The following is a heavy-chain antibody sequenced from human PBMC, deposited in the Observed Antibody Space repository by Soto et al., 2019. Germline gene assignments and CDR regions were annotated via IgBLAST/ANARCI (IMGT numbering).Heavy chain of an antibody. V-gene: IGHV1-18*01. D-gene: IGHD3-3*01. CDR1: GYTFTSYG. J-gene: IGHJ4*02. CDR2: ISAYNGNT. Sequence: ASVKVSCKASGYTFTSYGISWLRQAPGQGLEWMGWISAYNGNTNYAQKLQGRVTMTTDTSTSTAYMELRSLRSDDTAVYYCARDNTIFGVVLKPLDYWGQGTLVTVSS. CDR3: ARDNTIFGVVLKPLDY.